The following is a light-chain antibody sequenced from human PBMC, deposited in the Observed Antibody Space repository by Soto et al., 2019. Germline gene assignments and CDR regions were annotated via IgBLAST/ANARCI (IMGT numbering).Light chain of an antibody. CDR1: QSVSGSY. Sequence: EIGLTQSPGTPSLSPGQRATLSCRASQSVSGSYLAWYQHKRGQAPRLIMCGAASRATGIPARFSGTGSGTEFTLIISRLEPEDFAVYYCQQYGSKPHTFGKRTKLEIK. CDR2: GAA. V-gene: IGKV3-20*01. CDR3: QQYGSKPHT. J-gene: IGKJ2*01.